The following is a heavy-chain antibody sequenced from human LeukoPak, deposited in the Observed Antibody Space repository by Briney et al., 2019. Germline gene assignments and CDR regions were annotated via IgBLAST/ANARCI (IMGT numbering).Heavy chain of an antibody. CDR2: VDPEDGRT. CDR1: GYTFIRDH. V-gene: IGHV1-69-2*01. J-gene: IGHJ4*02. Sequence: ASVKVSCKASGYTFIRDHMHWGRQAPGKALECMGRVDPEDGRTIYAETFRDRVTITADRSTDTVYLEVTSLNSDDTAVYFCATVAMLLTAFYFDHWGQGTLVTVSS. CDR3: ATVAMLLTAFYFDH. D-gene: IGHD3-3*02.